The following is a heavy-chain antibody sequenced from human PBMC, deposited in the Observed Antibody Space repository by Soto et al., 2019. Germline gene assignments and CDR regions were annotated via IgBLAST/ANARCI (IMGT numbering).Heavy chain of an antibody. CDR3: ASRYYHLSDGYPYYESFYFDN. J-gene: IGHJ4*02. CDR2: MFSTGSS. CDR1: GASISNTSYF. D-gene: IGHD3-3*01. V-gene: IGHV4-39*02. Sequence: XATLSLPSAVSGASISNTSYFWGWIRQPPGKGLEWVGKMFSTGSSTYNPSLKGRVTFSVDTSKNHFSLRLFSMTASDTAVYFCASRYYHLSDGYPYYESFYFDNWGPRTLVTVSS.